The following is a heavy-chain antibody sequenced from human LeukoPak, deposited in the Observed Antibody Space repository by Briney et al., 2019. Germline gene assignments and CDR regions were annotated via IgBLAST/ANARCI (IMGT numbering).Heavy chain of an antibody. CDR1: GGXISSSSYY. V-gene: IGHV4-39*01. D-gene: IGHD6-19*01. CDR2: IYYSVTT. Sequence: PSETLSLTCTVSGGXISSSSYYWGWIRQPPGKGLEWIGSIYYSVTTYYNPSLKSRVTISVDTSKNQFSLKLSSVTAADTAVYYCVCSPRVSRIAMAELWGQGILVTVSS. J-gene: IGHJ1*01. CDR3: VCSPRVSRIAMAEL.